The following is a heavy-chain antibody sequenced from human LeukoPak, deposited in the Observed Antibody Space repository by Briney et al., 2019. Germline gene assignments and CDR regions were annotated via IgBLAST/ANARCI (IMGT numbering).Heavy chain of an antibody. Sequence: GGSLRLSCAASGFTFSSYWMHWVRQAPGKGLVWVSHINTDGSITTYADSVKGRFTISRDSAKNTLYLQMNSLRAEDTTVYHCATGLPNYFDYWGQGTLVTVSS. J-gene: IGHJ4*02. D-gene: IGHD5-12*01. CDR3: ATGLPNYFDY. CDR2: INTDGSIT. V-gene: IGHV3-74*01. CDR1: GFTFSSYW.